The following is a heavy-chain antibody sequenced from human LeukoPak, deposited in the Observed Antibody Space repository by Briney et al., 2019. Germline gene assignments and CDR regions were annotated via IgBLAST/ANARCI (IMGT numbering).Heavy chain of an antibody. CDR2: IYYSGST. V-gene: IGHV4-39*01. Sequence: SETLSLTCTVSGGSISSSSYYWGWIRQPPGKGLEWIGSIYYSGSTYYNPSLKSRVTISVDTSKNQFSLKLSSVTAADTAVYYCARHGRLSGVLRYFAPFDYWGQGTLVTVSS. CDR1: GGSISSSSYY. D-gene: IGHD3-9*01. CDR3: ARHGRLSGVLRYFAPFDY. J-gene: IGHJ4*02.